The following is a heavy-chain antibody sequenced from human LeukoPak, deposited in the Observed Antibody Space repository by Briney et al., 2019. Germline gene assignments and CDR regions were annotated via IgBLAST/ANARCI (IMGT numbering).Heavy chain of an antibody. Sequence: SQTLSLTCAVSGGSISSGGYSWSWIRQPPGKGLEWIGYIYHSGSTYYNPSLKSRVTISVDRSKNQFSLKLSSVTAADTAVYYCARVYWNYIAYWGQGTLVTVSS. CDR1: GGSISSGGYS. V-gene: IGHV4-30-2*01. D-gene: IGHD2-8*02. J-gene: IGHJ4*02. CDR3: ARVYWNYIAY. CDR2: IYHSGST.